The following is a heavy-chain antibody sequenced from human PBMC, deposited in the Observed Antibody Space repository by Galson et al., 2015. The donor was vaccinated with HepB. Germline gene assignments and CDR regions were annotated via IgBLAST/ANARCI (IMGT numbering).Heavy chain of an antibody. D-gene: IGHD6-6*01. CDR2: ISSSSNYI. CDR3: TRDPSQPIAPLYYFDY. J-gene: IGHJ4*02. V-gene: IGHV3-21*01. Sequence: SLRLSCAASGFTFSSYSMNWVRQAPGKGLEWVSSISSSSNYIYDADSVKGRFTISRDNAKNSLYLQMNSLRADDTAVYYCTRDPSQPIAPLYYFDYWGQGTLVTVSS. CDR1: GFTFSSYS.